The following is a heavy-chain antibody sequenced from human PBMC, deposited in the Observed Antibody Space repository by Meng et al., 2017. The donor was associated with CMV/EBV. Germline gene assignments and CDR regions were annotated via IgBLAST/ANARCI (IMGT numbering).Heavy chain of an antibody. J-gene: IGHJ4*02. D-gene: IGHD3-22*01. CDR2: IYYSGST. Sequence: SRSYYWGWIRQPPGKGLEWIGSIYYSGSTYYNPSLKSRVTISVDTSKNQFSLKLSSVTAADTAVYYCARHPLSSYDSSGYYYGVIDYWGQGTLVTVSS. CDR1: SRSYY. CDR3: ARHPLSSYDSSGYYYGVIDY. V-gene: IGHV4-39*01.